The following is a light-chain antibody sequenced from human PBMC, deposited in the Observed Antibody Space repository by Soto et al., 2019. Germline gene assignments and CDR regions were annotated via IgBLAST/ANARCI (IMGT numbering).Light chain of an antibody. V-gene: IGKV3-11*01. CDR1: QSVSSF. CDR3: QQRSNWPIT. CDR2: DAS. J-gene: IGKJ5*01. Sequence: EIVLTQSPATLSLSPGERATLSCRASQSVSSFLAWYQHKPGQAPRLLIYDASNRATGIPARFSGSGSGTDFTVTISSLEPEDFAVYYCQQRSNWPITFGQGTRLEIK.